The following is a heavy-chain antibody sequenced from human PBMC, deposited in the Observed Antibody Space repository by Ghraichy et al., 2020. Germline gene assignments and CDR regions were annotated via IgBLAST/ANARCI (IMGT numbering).Heavy chain of an antibody. CDR3: ARGASAVTGASYYHGLDV. CDR2: IRDKANRYTT. J-gene: IGHJ6*02. CDR1: GFTFSNHY. V-gene: IGHV3-72*01. Sequence: GGSLRLSCAASGFTFSNHYMDWVRQTPEKGLEWVGRIRDKANRYTTEYAASVRGRFTVSRDDSKNSVYLQVNSLKTEDTAVYFCARGASAVTGASYYHGLDVWGQGTTVTVSS. D-gene: IGHD6-19*01.